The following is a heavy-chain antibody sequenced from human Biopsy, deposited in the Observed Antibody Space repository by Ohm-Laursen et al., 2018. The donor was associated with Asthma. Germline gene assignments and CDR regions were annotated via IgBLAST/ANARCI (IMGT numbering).Heavy chain of an antibody. J-gene: IGHJ3*02. CDR1: GFTVSING. Sequence: SLRLSCTASGFTVSINGMSWVRQPPGQGLEWVSDIFGGGGTYYAASVKGRVTISRDNSKNTLSLQMNSLRAEDTAVYYCARAYGGSFFSGSFDIWGQGTKVTVSS. CDR3: ARAYGGSFFSGSFDI. V-gene: IGHV3-53*01. D-gene: IGHD4-23*01. CDR2: IFGGGGT.